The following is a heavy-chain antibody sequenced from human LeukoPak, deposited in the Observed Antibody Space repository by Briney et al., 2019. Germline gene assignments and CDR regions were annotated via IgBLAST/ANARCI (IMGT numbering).Heavy chain of an antibody. Sequence: GGSLRLSCAASGFTFSSYSMNWVRQAPGKGLEWVSSISSSSSYIYYADSVKGRFTISRDNAKNSLYLQMNSLRDEDTAVYYCARDRYCSGGSCYHTTDYWGQGTLVTVSS. CDR2: ISSSSSYI. CDR1: GFTFSSYS. V-gene: IGHV3-21*01. J-gene: IGHJ4*02. CDR3: ARDRYCSGGSCYHTTDY. D-gene: IGHD2-15*01.